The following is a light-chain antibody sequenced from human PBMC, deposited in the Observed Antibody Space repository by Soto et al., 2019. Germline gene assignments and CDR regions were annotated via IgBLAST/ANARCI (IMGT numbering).Light chain of an antibody. V-gene: IGKV1-5*03. CDR2: KAS. J-gene: IGKJ2*02. Sequence: DIQMTQSPSTLSASVGDRVTITCRASQSISSWLAWYQQKPGKAPKLLIYKASSLESGVPSRFRGSGSGTEFSLRISSLQPDDFATYYCQKYNSYSRTFGQGTKLEIK. CDR1: QSISSW. CDR3: QKYNSYSRT.